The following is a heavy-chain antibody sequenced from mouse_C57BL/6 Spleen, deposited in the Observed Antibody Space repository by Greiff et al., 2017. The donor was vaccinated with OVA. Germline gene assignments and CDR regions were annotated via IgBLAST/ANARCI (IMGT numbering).Heavy chain of an antibody. D-gene: IGHD3-2*02. CDR2: IYPRSGNT. V-gene: IGHV1-81*01. J-gene: IGHJ4*01. CDR1: GYTFTSYG. Sequence: QVQLQQSGAELARPGASVKLSCKASGYTFTSYGISWVKQRTGQGLEWIGEIYPRSGNTYYNEKFKGKATLTADKSSSTAYMELRSLTSEDSAVYFCARPDSSGYYYYAMDYWGQGTSVTVSS. CDR3: ARPDSSGYYYYAMDY.